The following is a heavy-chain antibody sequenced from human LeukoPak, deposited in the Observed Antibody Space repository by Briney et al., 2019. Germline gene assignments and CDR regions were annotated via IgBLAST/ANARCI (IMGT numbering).Heavy chain of an antibody. Sequence: GGSLRLSCAASGFTFDDYGMSWVRQAPGKGLEWVSAISGSGGSTYYADSVKGRFTISRDNSKNTLYLQMNSLRAEDTAVYYCATQGYPRIAAASDYWGQGTLVTVSS. V-gene: IGHV3-23*01. CDR2: ISGSGGST. J-gene: IGHJ4*02. CDR1: GFTFDDYG. CDR3: ATQGYPRIAAASDY. D-gene: IGHD6-13*01.